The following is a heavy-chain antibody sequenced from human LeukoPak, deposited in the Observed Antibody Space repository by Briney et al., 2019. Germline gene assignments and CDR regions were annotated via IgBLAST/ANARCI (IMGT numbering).Heavy chain of an antibody. Sequence: GGSLRLSCVASGFTFSSSAMSWVRQAPERGLEWVSLISGSGGSTNYADSVKGRFTISRDNSKNTLYLQMNSLTAEDTAAYYCAKPRTAAGRNFDYWGQGTLVTVSS. CDR3: AKPRTAAGRNFDY. V-gene: IGHV3-23*01. D-gene: IGHD2-21*02. CDR2: ISGSGGST. J-gene: IGHJ4*02. CDR1: GFTFSSSA.